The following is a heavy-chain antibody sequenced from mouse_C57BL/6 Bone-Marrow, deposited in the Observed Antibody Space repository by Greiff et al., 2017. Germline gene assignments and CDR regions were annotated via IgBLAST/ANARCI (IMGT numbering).Heavy chain of an antibody. CDR3: ARLNIYYDYDGAMDY. CDR2: IDPSDSYT. D-gene: IGHD2-4*01. CDR1: GYTFTSYW. Sequence: QVQLQQSGAELVMPGASVKLSCKASGYTFTSYWMHWVKQRPGQGLEWIGEIDPSDSYTNYNQNFTGKSTLTVDKSSSTAYMQLSSLTSEDSAVYYCARLNIYYDYDGAMDYWGQGTSVTVSS. V-gene: IGHV1-69*01. J-gene: IGHJ4*01.